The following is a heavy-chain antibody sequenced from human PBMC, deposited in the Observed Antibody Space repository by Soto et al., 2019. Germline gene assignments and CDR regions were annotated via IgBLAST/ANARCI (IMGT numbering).Heavy chain of an antibody. CDR1: GFTFSSYA. Sequence: GGSLRLSCAASGFTFSSYAMSWVRQAPGKGLEWVSAISGSGGSTYYADSVKGRFTISRDNSKNTLYLQMNSLKTEDTAVYYCTTGPSYYFDYWGQGTLVTVSS. V-gene: IGHV3-23*01. CDR3: TTGPSYYFDY. CDR2: ISGSGGST. J-gene: IGHJ4*02.